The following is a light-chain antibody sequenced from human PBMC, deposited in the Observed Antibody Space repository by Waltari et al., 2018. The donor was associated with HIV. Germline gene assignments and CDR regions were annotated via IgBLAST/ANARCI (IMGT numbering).Light chain of an antibody. V-gene: IGLV2-14*01. Sequence: QSALTQPAPVSGSPGQSITISCPGTSSDVGGYNYVSWYQQIPGRAPKLLVAEVSKRPSEISNRVTGSKSGKTASLTISGLQTEDEADYYCSSYTTSTTPVLVGGGTKLTVV. CDR3: SSYTTSTTPVL. CDR2: EVS. J-gene: IGLJ2*01. CDR1: SSDVGGYNY.